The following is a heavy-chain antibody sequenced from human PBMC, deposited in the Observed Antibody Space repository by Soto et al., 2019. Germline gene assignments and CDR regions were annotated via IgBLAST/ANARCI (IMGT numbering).Heavy chain of an antibody. CDR3: ARDGKRVIQYSRGWWEGSAFDI. J-gene: IGHJ3*02. CDR1: GYTFTSYY. Sequence: GASVKVSCKASGYTFTSYYMHWVRQAPGQGLEWMGIINPSGGGTSYAQKFQGRVTMTRDTFRSTVYMELSSLRSEDTAVYYCARDGKRVIQYSRGWWEGSAFDIWG. V-gene: IGHV1-46*01. D-gene: IGHD6-19*01. CDR2: INPSGGGT.